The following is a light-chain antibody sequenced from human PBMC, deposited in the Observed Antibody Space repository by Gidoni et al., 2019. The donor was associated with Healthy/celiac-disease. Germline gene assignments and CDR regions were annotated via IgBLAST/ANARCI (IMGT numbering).Light chain of an antibody. CDR2: AAS. CDR1: QSISSY. Sequence: DIQMTQAPSSLSASVGDRVTITCRASQSISSYLNGYQQKPGKAPKLLIYAASSLQSGVPSRFSGSGSGTDFTLPISSLQPEDFATYYCQQSYSTPLTFGGGTKVEIK. CDR3: QQSYSTPLT. J-gene: IGKJ4*01. V-gene: IGKV1-39*01.